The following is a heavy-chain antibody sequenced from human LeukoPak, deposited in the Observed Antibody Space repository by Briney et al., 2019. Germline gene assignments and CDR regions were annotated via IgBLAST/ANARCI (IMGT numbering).Heavy chain of an antibody. Sequence: SETLSLTCTVSGGSITSGGYYWNWIRQPPGKGLEWIGYIYHGGSTYYNPSLKSRVTISVDRSKNQFSLKLTSVTAADTAVYYCARSGDREQQLVRLFAFDIWGQGTMVTVSS. V-gene: IGHV4-30-2*01. D-gene: IGHD6-13*01. J-gene: IGHJ3*02. CDR2: IYHGGST. CDR3: ARSGDREQQLVRLFAFDI. CDR1: GGSITSGGYY.